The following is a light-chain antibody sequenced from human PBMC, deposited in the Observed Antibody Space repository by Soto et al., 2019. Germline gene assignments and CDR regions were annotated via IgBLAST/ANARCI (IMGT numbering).Light chain of an antibody. CDR2: DAS. CDR3: QQDNSYS. Sequence: GDRVPIPCRASQSISSWLAWYQQKPGKAPKLLIYDASSLESGVPSRFSGSGSGTEFTLTITSLQPDDFATYYGQQDNSYSFGQGTKVDVK. J-gene: IGKJ1*01. V-gene: IGKV1-5*01. CDR1: QSISSW.